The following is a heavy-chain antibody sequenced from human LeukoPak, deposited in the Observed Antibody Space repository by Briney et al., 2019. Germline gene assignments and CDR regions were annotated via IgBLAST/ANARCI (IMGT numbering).Heavy chain of an antibody. Sequence: PSGTLSLTCAVSGGSISSSNWWSWVRQPPGKGLEWIGSMYYSGRTYHNPSLKSRVTISVDTSKNQFSLKLSSVTAADTAVYYCASCDPYSSGWYYDYWGQGTLVTVSS. CDR2: MYYSGRT. CDR3: ASCDPYSSGWYYDY. CDR1: GGSISSSNW. J-gene: IGHJ4*02. D-gene: IGHD6-19*01. V-gene: IGHV4-4*02.